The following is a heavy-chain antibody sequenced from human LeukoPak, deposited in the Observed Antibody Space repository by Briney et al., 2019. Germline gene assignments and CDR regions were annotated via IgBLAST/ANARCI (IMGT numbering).Heavy chain of an antibody. V-gene: IGHV1-2*06. D-gene: IGHD3-10*01. J-gene: IGHJ4*02. CDR1: GYTFTGYY. CDR2: INPNSGGT. Sequence: ASVKVSCKASGYTFTGYYMHWVRQAPGQGLEWMGRINPNSGGTNYAQKFQGRVTMTRDTSISTAYMELSRLRSEDTAVYYCARAKVVRGVIHFDYWGQGTLVTVSS. CDR3: ARAKVVRGVIHFDY.